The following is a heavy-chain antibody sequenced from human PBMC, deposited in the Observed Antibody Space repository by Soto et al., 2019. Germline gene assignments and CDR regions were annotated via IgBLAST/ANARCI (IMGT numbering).Heavy chain of an antibody. J-gene: IGHJ6*02. CDR2: ISYDGSNK. Sequence: QVQLVESGGGVVQPGRSLRLSCAASGFTFSSYGMNWVRQAPGKGLEWVAVISYDGSNKYYADSVKGRFTISRDSSKNXLDLQMNSLRAEDTAVYYCAKEDSGSWHYYYGMDVWGQGTTVTVSS. D-gene: IGHD6-13*01. CDR1: GFTFSSYG. V-gene: IGHV3-30*18. CDR3: AKEDSGSWHYYYGMDV.